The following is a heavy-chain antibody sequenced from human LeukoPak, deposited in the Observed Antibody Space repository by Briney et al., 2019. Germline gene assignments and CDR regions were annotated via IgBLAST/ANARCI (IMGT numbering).Heavy chain of an antibody. CDR3: ARVLQWGIAAAGNYYYYYMDV. CDR2: INPNSGGT. Sequence: GASVKVSCKASGYTFTGYYMHWVRQAPGQGLEWMGWINPNSGGTNYAQKFQGRVTMTRDTSISTAYMELSRLRSDDTAVYYCARVLQWGIAAAGNYYYYYMDVWGKGTTVTVSS. V-gene: IGHV1-2*02. CDR1: GYTFTGYY. J-gene: IGHJ6*03. D-gene: IGHD6-13*01.